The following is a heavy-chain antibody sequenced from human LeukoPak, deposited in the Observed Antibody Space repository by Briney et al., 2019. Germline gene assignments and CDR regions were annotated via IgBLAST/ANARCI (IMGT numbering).Heavy chain of an antibody. D-gene: IGHD2-21*01. CDR3: TRDQVNY. V-gene: IGHV3-53*01. CDR1: EFTVSRNY. CDR2: IFSNGDT. Sequence: GGSLRLSCTASEFTVSRNYMLWVRQAPGKGLEWVSLIFSNGDTHYADSVKGRFTISRDTSKNTVSLQMNSLRVEDTAMYYCTRDQVNYWGQGTLVTVSS. J-gene: IGHJ4*02.